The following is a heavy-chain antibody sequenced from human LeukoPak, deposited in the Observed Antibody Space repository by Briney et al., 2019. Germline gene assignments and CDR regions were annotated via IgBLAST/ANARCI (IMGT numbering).Heavy chain of an antibody. D-gene: IGHD4-11*01. CDR1: GGSLNSHY. Sequence: SEPLSLTCTVSGGSLNSHYWTWIRQPPGKGLEWIGYNYYSGSTSYSPSLKSRVTISVATSENQFSLKLTSVTAADTAVYYCASGADYSNYYFNYWGQGTLVTVSS. V-gene: IGHV4-59*11. CDR3: ASGADYSNYYFNY. CDR2: NYYSGST. J-gene: IGHJ4*02.